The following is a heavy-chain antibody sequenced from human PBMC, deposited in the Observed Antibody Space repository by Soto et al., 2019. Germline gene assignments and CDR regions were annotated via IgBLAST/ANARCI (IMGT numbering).Heavy chain of an antibody. V-gene: IGHV4-34*01. CDR2: IDHSGSA. CDR1: GDSFSGYY. CDR3: ARRIAMIVVVFDS. Sequence: PSETLSLTCAVHGDSFSGYYWSWIRQSPGKGLEWIGEIDHSGSANYNPSLTSRVSMSVDTSSQQVSLKLSSVTAADTAVYYCARRIAMIVVVFDSWGQGTRVTVSS. D-gene: IGHD3-22*01. J-gene: IGHJ4*02.